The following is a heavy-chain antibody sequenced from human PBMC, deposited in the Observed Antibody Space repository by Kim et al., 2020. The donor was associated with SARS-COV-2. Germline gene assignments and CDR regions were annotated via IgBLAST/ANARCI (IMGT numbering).Heavy chain of an antibody. CDR2: ISWNSGSI. CDR1: GFTFDDYA. V-gene: IGHV3-9*01. J-gene: IGHJ6*02. D-gene: IGHD6-13*01. Sequence: GGSLRLSCAASGFTFDDYAMHWVRQAPGKGLEWVSGISWNSGSIGYADSVKGRFTISRHNAKNSLYLQMNSLRAEDTALYYCAKDNGSSSRLYYYYGMDGWGQGSTVTVSS. CDR3: AKDNGSSSRLYYYYGMDG.